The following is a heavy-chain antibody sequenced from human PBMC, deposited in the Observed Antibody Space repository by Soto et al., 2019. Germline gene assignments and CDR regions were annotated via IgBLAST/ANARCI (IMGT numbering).Heavy chain of an antibody. CDR1: GDSISHGYH. CDR3: PRTDSVGYYPY. CDR2: IYHTVTT. D-gene: IGHD3-22*01. V-gene: IGHV4-38-2*01. Sequence: SETLSLTCAVSGDSISHGYHWAWIRQPPGKRLEWVASIYHTVTTYYNPSLTSRVTISVDTSKNQFSLKLNSVTAADSAVYYCPRTDSVGYYPYCGQGTLVAVCS. J-gene: IGHJ4*02.